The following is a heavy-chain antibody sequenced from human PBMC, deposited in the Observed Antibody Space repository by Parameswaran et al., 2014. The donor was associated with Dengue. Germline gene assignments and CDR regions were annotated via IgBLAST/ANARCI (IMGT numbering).Heavy chain of an antibody. J-gene: IGHJ4*02. D-gene: IGHD4-23*01. CDR1: GGSISSSSYY. V-gene: IGHV4-39*07. CDR2: IYYSGST. Sequence: ASETLSLTCTVSGGSISSSSYYWGWIRQPPGKGLEWIGSIYYSGSTYYNPSLKSRVTISADTSKNQFSLKLSSVTAADTAVYYCARDVYGGNSYFDYWGQGTLVTVSS. CDR3: ARDVYGGNSYFDY.